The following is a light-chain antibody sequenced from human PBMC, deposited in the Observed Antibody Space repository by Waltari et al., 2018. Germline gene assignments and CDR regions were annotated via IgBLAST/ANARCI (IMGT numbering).Light chain of an antibody. CDR3: MQGTHWPPWT. Sequence: DVVMTQSPLSLPVTLGQPASISCRSSQDLVHRDGNTYLTWFQQRPGQSPRRLIYKVSNRDSGVPDRFSGSGSGTDFTLKISRVEAEDVGVYYCMQGTHWPPWTFGQGTKVEIK. J-gene: IGKJ1*01. CDR2: KVS. V-gene: IGKV2-30*02. CDR1: QDLVHRDGNTY.